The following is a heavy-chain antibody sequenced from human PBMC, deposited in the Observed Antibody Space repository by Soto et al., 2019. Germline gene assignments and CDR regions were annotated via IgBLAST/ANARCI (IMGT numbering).Heavy chain of an antibody. CDR1: GFTFSSYA. D-gene: IGHD3-10*01. V-gene: IGHV3-23*01. CDR2: ISGSGGST. Sequence: GGSLRLSCAASGFTFSSYAMSWVRQAPGKGLEWVSAISGSGGSTYYADSVKGRFTISRDNSKNTLYLQMNSLRAEDTSVYYCARGIEALTISHPYYFDSWGQGTVVTVSS. J-gene: IGHJ5*01. CDR3: ARGIEALTISHPYYFDS.